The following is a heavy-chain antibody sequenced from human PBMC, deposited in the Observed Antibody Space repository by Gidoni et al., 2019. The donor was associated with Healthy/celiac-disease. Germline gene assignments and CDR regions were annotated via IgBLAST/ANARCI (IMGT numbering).Heavy chain of an antibody. CDR2: ITHTGTT. J-gene: IGHJ4*02. Sequence: GPSFSGYYWSWIRQSPGRGLAWIAEITHTGTTNYKPSLRSRVTISVDASKNQFSLQLRSVTAADTAVYYCARGRYHDSSGFPYWGKGTLVTVSS. V-gene: IGHV4-34*01. CDR3: ARGRYHDSSGFPY. D-gene: IGHD3-22*01. CDR1: GPSFSGYY.